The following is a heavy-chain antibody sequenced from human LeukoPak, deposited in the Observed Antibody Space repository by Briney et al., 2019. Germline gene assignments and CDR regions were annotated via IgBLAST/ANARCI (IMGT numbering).Heavy chain of an antibody. Sequence: PSETLSLTCTVSGGSISSYHWSWIRQPPGKGLEWIGYIYYSGSTNYNPSLKSRVTISVDTSKNQFSLKLSSVTAADTAVYYCARDRYYGSGFHYFDYWGQGTLVTVSS. D-gene: IGHD3-10*01. J-gene: IGHJ4*02. V-gene: IGHV4-59*01. CDR1: GGSISSYH. CDR2: IYYSGST. CDR3: ARDRYYGSGFHYFDY.